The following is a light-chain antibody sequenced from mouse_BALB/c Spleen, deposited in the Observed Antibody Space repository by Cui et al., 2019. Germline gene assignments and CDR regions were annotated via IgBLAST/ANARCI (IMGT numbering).Light chain of an antibody. CDR2: DTS. Sequence: QIVLTQSPAITSASPGEKVTMTCSASSSVSYMHWYQQKSGTSPKRWIYDTSKLASGVPARFSGSGSGTSYSLTISSMEAEDAATYYCQQWSSNPPTFGGGTKLEIK. J-gene: IGKJ2*01. CDR1: SSVSY. V-gene: IGKV4-59*01. CDR3: QQWSSNPPT.